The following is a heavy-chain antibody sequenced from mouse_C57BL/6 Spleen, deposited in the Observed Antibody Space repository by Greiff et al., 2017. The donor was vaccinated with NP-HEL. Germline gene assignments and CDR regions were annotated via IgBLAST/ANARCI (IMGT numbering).Heavy chain of an antibody. CDR1: GYSFTDYN. J-gene: IGHJ4*01. V-gene: IGHV1-39*01. Sequence: EVKLQESGPELVKPGASVKISCKASGYSFTDYNMNWVKQSNGKSLEWIGVINPNYGTTSYNQKFKGKATLTVDQSSSTAYMQLNSLTSEDSAVYYCARVGRGLDYYAMDYWGQGTSVTVSS. D-gene: IGHD1-1*01. CDR3: ARVGRGLDYYAMDY. CDR2: INPNYGTT.